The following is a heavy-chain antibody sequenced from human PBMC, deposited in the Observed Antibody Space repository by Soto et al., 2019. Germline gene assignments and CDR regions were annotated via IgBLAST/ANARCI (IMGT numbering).Heavy chain of an antibody. Sequence: ASVKVSCKASGYTFTNYYMHWVRQAPGQGLEWMGIIKSGGGSTTYAQKFQGRVTMTRDTSTTTVYMELSSLRSEDTAVYYCAREYAPQYYYDSSGSPTAMGCWGQGTLVTVSS. CDR1: GYTFTNYY. J-gene: IGHJ4*02. CDR2: IKSGGGST. D-gene: IGHD3-22*01. CDR3: AREYAPQYYYDSSGSPTAMGC. V-gene: IGHV1-46*01.